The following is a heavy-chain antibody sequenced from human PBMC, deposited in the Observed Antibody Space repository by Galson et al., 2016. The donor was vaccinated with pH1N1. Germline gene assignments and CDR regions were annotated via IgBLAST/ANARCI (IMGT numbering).Heavy chain of an antibody. CDR3: VKDSDYGGQLR. J-gene: IGHJ4*02. V-gene: IGHV3-30*02. Sequence: SLRLSCAASGFTFNSNAMHWVRQAPGKGLEWVGFIRFDGSKKYYADSVKGRFTISRDNSRATLFLQMNSLRPEDTAVYYCVKDSDYGGQLRWGQGTLVTVSS. CDR1: GFTFNSNA. D-gene: IGHD4-23*01. CDR2: IRFDGSKK.